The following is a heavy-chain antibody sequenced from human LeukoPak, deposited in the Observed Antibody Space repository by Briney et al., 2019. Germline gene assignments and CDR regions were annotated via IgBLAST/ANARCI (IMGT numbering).Heavy chain of an antibody. CDR1: GGSISSSSHY. J-gene: IGHJ4*02. D-gene: IGHD6-19*01. V-gene: IGHV4-39*01. Sequence: SETLSLTCTVSGGSISSSSHYWGWIRQPPGKGLEWIGSIYYSGSTYYNPSPKSRVTISVDTSKNQFSLKLSSVTAADTAVYYCARRGSGWYYFDYWGQGTLVTVSS. CDR3: ARRGSGWYYFDY. CDR2: IYYSGST.